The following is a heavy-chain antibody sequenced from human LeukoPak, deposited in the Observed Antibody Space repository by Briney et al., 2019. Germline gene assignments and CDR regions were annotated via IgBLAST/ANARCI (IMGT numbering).Heavy chain of an antibody. D-gene: IGHD1-7*01. Sequence: ASVKVSCKASGYTFTSYGISWVPQAPGQGLEWMGWISAYNGNTNYAQKLQGRVTMTTDTSTSTAYMELRSLRSGDTAVYYCARRLFNWHYRALDAFDIWGQGTMVTVSS. J-gene: IGHJ3*02. CDR3: ARRLFNWHYRALDAFDI. CDR1: GYTFTSYG. V-gene: IGHV1-18*01. CDR2: ISAYNGNT.